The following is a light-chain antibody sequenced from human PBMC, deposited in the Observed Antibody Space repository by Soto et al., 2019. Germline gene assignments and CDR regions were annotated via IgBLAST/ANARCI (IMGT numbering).Light chain of an antibody. V-gene: IGKV3-15*01. CDR2: GAS. CDR1: QSVSSN. Sequence: EIVMTQSPATLSVSPGDRATLSCRASQSVSSNLAWYQQKPGQAPRLLIYGASTRATGIPARFSGSGSGTDFTLTISSLQSEDFAVYCCQQYNDWPPYTFGQGTNLEIK. J-gene: IGKJ2*01. CDR3: QQYNDWPPYT.